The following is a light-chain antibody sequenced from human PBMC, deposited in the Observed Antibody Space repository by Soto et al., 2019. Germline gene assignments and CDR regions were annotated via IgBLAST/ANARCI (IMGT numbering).Light chain of an antibody. Sequence: QLVLTQPPSVSGAPGQRVTISCTGSSSNIGGYDVHWYQQVPGTAPKLLIYGNSNRPSGVPDRFSGSKSGTSASLAITGLQAEDEADYYCQSYDSGLSGSVFGGGTKLTVL. J-gene: IGLJ2*01. CDR2: GNS. V-gene: IGLV1-40*01. CDR1: SSNIGGYD. CDR3: QSYDSGLSGSV.